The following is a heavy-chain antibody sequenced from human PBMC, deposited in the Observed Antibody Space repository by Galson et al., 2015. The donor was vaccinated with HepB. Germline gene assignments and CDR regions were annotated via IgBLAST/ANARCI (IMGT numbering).Heavy chain of an antibody. CDR2: INPSGGST. J-gene: IGHJ6*02. D-gene: IGHD1-1*01. V-gene: IGHV1-46*01. CDR1: GYTFTSYY. Sequence: SVKVSCKASGYTFTSYYMHWVRQAPGQGLEWMGIINPSGGSTSYAQKFQGRVTMTRDTSTSTVYMELSSLRSEDTAVYYCARPGTTGTTIVEDYYGMDVWGQGTTVTVSS. CDR3: ARPGTTGTTIVEDYYGMDV.